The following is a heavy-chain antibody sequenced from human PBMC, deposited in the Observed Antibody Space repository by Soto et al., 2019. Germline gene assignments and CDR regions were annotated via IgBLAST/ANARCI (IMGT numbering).Heavy chain of an antibody. Sequence: GGSLRLSCAASGFSFSSYSFHWIRQAPGKGLEWVSLISYDGIRKNYEDSVKGRFTISRDSSNNKVYLQMNSLRSDDTAVYYCARSIAVAGLDYWGQGTMVTVSS. D-gene: IGHD6-19*01. CDR2: ISYDGIRK. CDR1: GFSFSSYS. V-gene: IGHV3-30-3*01. J-gene: IGHJ4*02. CDR3: ARSIAVAGLDY.